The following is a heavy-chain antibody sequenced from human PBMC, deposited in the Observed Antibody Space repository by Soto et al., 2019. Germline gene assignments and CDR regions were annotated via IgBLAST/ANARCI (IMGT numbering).Heavy chain of an antibody. J-gene: IGHJ4*02. V-gene: IGHV1-69*13. CDR1: GGTFSSYS. Sequence: SVKVSCKASGGTFSSYSINWVRQAPGQVLEWMGGIIPIFGTANNAQKFQGRVTITADESSTTVYMELSSLRSEDTAVYYCARAPNILTVKYYLDYWGQGTLVTVSS. CDR2: IIPIFGTA. D-gene: IGHD3-9*01. CDR3: ARAPNILTVKYYLDY.